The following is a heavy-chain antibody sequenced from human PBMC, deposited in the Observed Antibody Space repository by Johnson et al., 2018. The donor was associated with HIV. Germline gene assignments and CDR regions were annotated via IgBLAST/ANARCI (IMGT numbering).Heavy chain of an antibody. CDR1: GFTFSSYS. CDR3: ARDRHDSSGYYWSMCDAFDI. J-gene: IGHJ3*02. CDR2: ISYDGSNK. Sequence: QVQLVESGGGVVQPGRSLRLSCAASGFTFSSYSMHWVRQAPGKGLEWVAVISYDGSNKYYADSVKGRFTISRDNSKNTLYLQMNSLRAEDTAVYYCARDRHDSSGYYWSMCDAFDIWGQGTMVTVSS. V-gene: IGHV3-30-3*01. D-gene: IGHD3-22*01.